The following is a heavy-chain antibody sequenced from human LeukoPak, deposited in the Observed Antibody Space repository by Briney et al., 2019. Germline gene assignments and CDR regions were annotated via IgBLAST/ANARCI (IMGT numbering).Heavy chain of an antibody. CDR2: IIPLFGTA. D-gene: IGHD3-22*01. CDR1: GGTFNNYA. CDR3: ATRRGNYDSSGYYPSD. V-gene: IGHV1-69*13. J-gene: IGHJ4*02. Sequence: ASVKVSCKASGGTFNNYAISWVRQAPGQGLEWMGGIIPLFGTANYAQKFQGRVTITADESTSTAYMELSSLRSEDTAVYFCATRRGNYDSSGYYPSDWGQGTLVTVSS.